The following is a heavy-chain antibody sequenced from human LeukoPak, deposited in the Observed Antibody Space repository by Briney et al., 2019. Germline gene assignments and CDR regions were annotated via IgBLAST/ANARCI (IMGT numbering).Heavy chain of an antibody. Sequence: GGSLRLSCAASGFTFSDYYMSWIRQAPGKGLEWVSYISSSGSTIYYADSVKGRFTISRDNAKNSLYLQMNSLRAEDTAVYYCARSGHSLRYFDWLPYGMDVWGQGTTVTVSS. CDR3: ARSGHSLRYFDWLPYGMDV. CDR1: GFTFSDYY. D-gene: IGHD3-9*01. J-gene: IGHJ6*02. CDR2: ISSSGSTI. V-gene: IGHV3-11*01.